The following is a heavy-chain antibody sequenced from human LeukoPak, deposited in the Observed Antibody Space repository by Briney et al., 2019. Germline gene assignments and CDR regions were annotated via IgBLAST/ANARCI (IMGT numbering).Heavy chain of an antibody. CDR1: GYTFTSYG. J-gene: IGHJ4*02. V-gene: IGHV1-18*01. D-gene: IGHD2-2*02. CDR2: ISAYNGNT. Sequence: GSVKVSCKASGYTFTSYGISWVRQAPGQGLEWMGWISAYNGNTNYAQKLQGRVTMTTDTSTSTAYMELRSLRSDDTAVYYCARDFIPKYCSSTSCYTAGDYWGQGTLVTVSS. CDR3: ARDFIPKYCSSTSCYTAGDY.